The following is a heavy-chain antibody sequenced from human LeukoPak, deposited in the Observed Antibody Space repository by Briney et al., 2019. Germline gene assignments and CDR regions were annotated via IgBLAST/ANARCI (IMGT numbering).Heavy chain of an antibody. Sequence: GGSLRLSCAASGFTFSSYWMQWVRQAPGKGLVWVSRINSDGSTTSYADSVKGRLTISRDNAKNTLYLQMNSLRAEDTAVYYCARESFFAFQIWGQGTRVTVSS. CDR1: GFTFSSYW. V-gene: IGHV3-74*01. CDR3: ARESFFAFQI. D-gene: IGHD3-3*01. CDR2: INSDGSTT. J-gene: IGHJ3*02.